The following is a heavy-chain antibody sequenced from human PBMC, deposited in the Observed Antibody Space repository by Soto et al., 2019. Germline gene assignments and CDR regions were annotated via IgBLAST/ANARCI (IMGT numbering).Heavy chain of an antibody. V-gene: IGHV3-23*01. CDR2: ISGSGGST. D-gene: IGHD4-17*01. CDR3: AKIDRLRSARVFDY. J-gene: IGHJ4*02. CDR1: VFTFSSYA. Sequence: GGSLRLSCAASVFTFSSYAMSWVRQAPGKGLEWVSAISGSGGSTYYADSVKGRFTISRDNSKNTLYLQMNSLRAEDTAVHYCAKIDRLRSARVFDYWGQGTLVTVSS.